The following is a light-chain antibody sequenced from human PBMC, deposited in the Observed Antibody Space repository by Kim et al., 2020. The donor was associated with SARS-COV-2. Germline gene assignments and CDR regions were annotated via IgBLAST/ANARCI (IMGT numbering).Light chain of an antibody. CDR3: QAWDTTTVT. CDR1: KLGDKH. CDR2: QDN. Sequence: SYELTQPPSVSVSLGQTASITCSGDKLGDKHVSWYQQKPGQSPMVVIYQDNKRPSGIPERFSGSNSGNTATMTISGTQTLDEADYYCQAWDTTTVTFGGG. J-gene: IGLJ2*01. V-gene: IGLV3-1*01.